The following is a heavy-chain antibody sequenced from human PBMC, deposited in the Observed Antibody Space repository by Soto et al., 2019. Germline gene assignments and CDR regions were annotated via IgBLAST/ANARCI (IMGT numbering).Heavy chain of an antibody. V-gene: IGHV3-23*01. CDR1: GFAFNNFA. Sequence: VGSLRLSCAASGFAFNNFAMSWVRQAPGKGLEWVSVIDGPGETTYYADPVKGRFTISRDNSKSTLFLQMNRLRVEDTALYYCAKRTPGYCSVGICHYFDFWGQGSLVTVSS. D-gene: IGHD2-15*01. CDR3: AKRTPGYCSVGICHYFDF. CDR2: IDGPGETT. J-gene: IGHJ4*02.